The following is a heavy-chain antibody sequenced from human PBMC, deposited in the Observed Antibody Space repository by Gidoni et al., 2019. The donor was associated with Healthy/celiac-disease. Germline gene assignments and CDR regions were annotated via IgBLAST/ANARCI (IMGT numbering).Heavy chain of an antibody. CDR3: ARGKPLGYYDFWSGRYGMDV. D-gene: IGHD3-3*01. Sequence: QVQLVESGGGVVQPGRSLRLSCAASGFTFSSYGLHWVRQAPGKGLELVAVIWYDGSNKYYADSVKGRFTISRDNSKNTLYLQMNSLRAEDTAVYYCARGKPLGYYDFWSGRYGMDVWGQGTTVTVSS. CDR1: GFTFSSYG. V-gene: IGHV3-33*01. CDR2: IWYDGSNK. J-gene: IGHJ6*02.